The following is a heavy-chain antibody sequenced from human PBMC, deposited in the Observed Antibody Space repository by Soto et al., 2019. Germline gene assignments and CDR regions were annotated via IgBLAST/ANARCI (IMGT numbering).Heavy chain of an antibody. Sequence: GGSLRLSCAASGFTFSSYAMHWVHQAPGKGLEWVAVISYDGSNKYYADSVKGRFTISRDNSKNTLYLQMNSLRAEDTAVYYCARGAELRFLEWLNWYFDLWGRGTLVTVSS. CDR2: ISYDGSNK. V-gene: IGHV3-30-3*01. J-gene: IGHJ2*01. D-gene: IGHD3-3*01. CDR3: ARGAELRFLEWLNWYFDL. CDR1: GFTFSSYA.